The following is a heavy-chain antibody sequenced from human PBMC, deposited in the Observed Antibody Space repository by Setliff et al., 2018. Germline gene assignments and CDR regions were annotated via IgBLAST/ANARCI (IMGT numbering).Heavy chain of an antibody. V-gene: IGHV1-69*13. Sequence: VKVSCKASGGTFSSYGISWVRQAPGQGLEWMGGTIPMFGTTNYARKFQGRVTIITDESTSTAYMQLSSLGSEDTAVYYCVRGEHIVSGDFYHYIDVWGKGTTVTVSS. CDR1: GGTFSSYG. CDR2: TIPMFGTT. D-gene: IGHD2-15*01. J-gene: IGHJ6*03. CDR3: VRGEHIVSGDFYHYIDV.